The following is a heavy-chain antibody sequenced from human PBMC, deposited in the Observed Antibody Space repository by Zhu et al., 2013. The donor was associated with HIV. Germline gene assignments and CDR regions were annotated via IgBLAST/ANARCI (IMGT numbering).Heavy chain of an antibody. CDR1: GGTFSSYA. D-gene: IGHD3-22*01. J-gene: IGHJ4*02. V-gene: IGHV1-69*01. CDR2: IIPIFGTA. CDR3: ARGPPNYYDSSGYSDY. Sequence: QVQLVAAGAEVKKPGSSVKVSCKASGGTFSSYAISWVRQAPGQGLEWMGGIIPIFGTANYAQKFQGRVTITADESTSTAYMELSSLRSEDTAVYYCARGPPNYYDSSGYSDYWGQGTLVTVSS.